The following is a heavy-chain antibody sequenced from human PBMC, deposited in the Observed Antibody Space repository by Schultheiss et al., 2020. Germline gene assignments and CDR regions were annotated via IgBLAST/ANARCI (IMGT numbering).Heavy chain of an antibody. J-gene: IGHJ4*02. CDR1: GGSISSYY. Sequence: SQTLSLTCTVSGGSISSYYWSWIRQPAGKGLEWIGRIYTSGSTNYNPSLKSRVTISVDTSKNQFSLKLSSVTAADTAVYYCARADEVVVVPAATGQGRFDYWGQGTLVTVSS. V-gene: IGHV4-4*07. CDR3: ARADEVVVVPAATGQGRFDY. CDR2: IYTSGST. D-gene: IGHD2-2*01.